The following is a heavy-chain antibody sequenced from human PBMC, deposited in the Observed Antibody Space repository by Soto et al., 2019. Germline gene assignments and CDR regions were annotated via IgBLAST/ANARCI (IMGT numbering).Heavy chain of an antibody. CDR3: ARRRDAYNLADY. J-gene: IGHJ4*02. Sequence: GGSLRLSCAASGFTFSAYGMHWVRQAPGKGLEYVSAIGPDGSRTYYANSVKGRFTISRDNSKNTLYLQMGSLRAEDMAVYYCARRRDAYNLADYWGPGTLVTVSS. CDR2: IGPDGSRT. D-gene: IGHD1-1*01. V-gene: IGHV3-64*01. CDR1: GFTFSAYG.